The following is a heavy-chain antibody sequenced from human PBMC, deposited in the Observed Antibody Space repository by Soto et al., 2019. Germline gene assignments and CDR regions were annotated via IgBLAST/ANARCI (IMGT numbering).Heavy chain of an antibody. CDR2: IVVGSGNT. D-gene: IGHD4-17*01. Sequence: ASVKVSCKASGFTFTSSAVQWVRQALGQRLEWIGWIVVGSGNTNYAQKFQERVTITRDMSTSTAYMELSSLRSEDTAVYYCAAETTVTTYYYYYGMDVWGQGTTVTVSS. J-gene: IGHJ6*02. CDR1: GFTFTSSA. CDR3: AAETTVTTYYYYYGMDV. V-gene: IGHV1-58*01.